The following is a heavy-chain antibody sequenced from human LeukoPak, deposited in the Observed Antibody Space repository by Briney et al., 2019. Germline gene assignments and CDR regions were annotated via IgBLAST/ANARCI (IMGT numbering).Heavy chain of an antibody. V-gene: IGHV4-31*03. CDR2: IYYSGST. CDR1: GGSISSGCYY. Sequence: PSESRSLTCTVSGGSISSGCYYWSWIRQHPGKGLEGIGYIYYSGSTYYNPSLKSRVTISVDTSENQFSLKLSSVTAADTAVYYCARVTAMVLNYFDYWGQGTLVTVSS. J-gene: IGHJ4*02. D-gene: IGHD5-18*01. CDR3: ARVTAMVLNYFDY.